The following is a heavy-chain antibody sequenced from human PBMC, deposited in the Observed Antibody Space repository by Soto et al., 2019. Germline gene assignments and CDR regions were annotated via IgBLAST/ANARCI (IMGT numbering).Heavy chain of an antibody. CDR1: GFTFSNAW. D-gene: IGHD2-2*01. V-gene: IGHV3-15*01. CDR2: IKSKTDGGTT. Sequence: PGGSLRLSCAASGFTFSNAWMSWVRQAPGKGLEWVGRIKSKTDGGTTDYAAPVKGRFTISRDDSKNTLYLQMNSLKTEDTAVYYCTTEDIVVVPASYYYYGMDAWGQGTTVTVSS. J-gene: IGHJ6*02. CDR3: TTEDIVVVPASYYYYGMDA.